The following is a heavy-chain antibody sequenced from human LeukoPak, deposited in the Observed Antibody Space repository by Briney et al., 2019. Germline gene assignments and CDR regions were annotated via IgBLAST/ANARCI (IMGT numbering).Heavy chain of an antibody. CDR2: ISWNSGSM. D-gene: IGHD6-13*01. CDR3: AKDHSAAGIVGSAGN. CDR1: GFTFDDYV. V-gene: IGHV3-9*01. Sequence: GRSLRLSCAASGFTFDDYVMHWVRQAPGKGLEWVSGISWNSGSMGYADSVKGRFTISRDNAKNSLYLQMNSLRAEDTALYYCAKDHSAAGIVGSAGNWGQGTLVTVSS. J-gene: IGHJ4*02.